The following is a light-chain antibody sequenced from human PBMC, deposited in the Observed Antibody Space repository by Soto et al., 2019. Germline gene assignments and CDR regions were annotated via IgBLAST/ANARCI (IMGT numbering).Light chain of an antibody. CDR1: SNDIGGYNY. J-gene: IGLJ1*01. CDR3: SSYASSNLGV. V-gene: IGLV2-8*01. Sequence: QAALNQPPSSSGAPWQSLTLSCTGTSNDIGGYNYVSWYQQHPGKAPKLMIYEVSKRPSGVPDRFSGSKSGNTASLTVSGLQAEDEADYYCSSYASSNLGVFGTGTKVTVL. CDR2: EVS.